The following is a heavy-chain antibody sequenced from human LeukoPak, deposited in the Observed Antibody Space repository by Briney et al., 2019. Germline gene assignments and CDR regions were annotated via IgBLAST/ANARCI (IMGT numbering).Heavy chain of an antibody. V-gene: IGHV3-7*01. CDR1: GFTFPDYL. CDR3: ARDGTAAGLYFDL. CDR2: IRQDGGEK. D-gene: IGHD6-13*01. Sequence: GGSLRLSCAVSGFTFPDYLLHWVRQAPGKGLEWVASIRQDGGEKSYVDSVKGRFPISRDNTKSSLYLQINSLRAEDTAVCYCARDGTAAGLYFDLWGQGTLVTVSS. J-gene: IGHJ4*01.